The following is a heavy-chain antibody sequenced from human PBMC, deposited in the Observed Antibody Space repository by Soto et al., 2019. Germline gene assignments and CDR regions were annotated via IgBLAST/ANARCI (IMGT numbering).Heavy chain of an antibody. CDR3: ARGGYYDSSGSRNYYYYGMNV. CDR1: GNTFTNYD. V-gene: IGHV1-18*01. Sequence: ASVKVSCKASGNTFTNYDINWVRQAPGQGLEWLGWISAYDGNTNYAQILQGRVSMTTDTSANTAYMELRSLRADDTAMYYCARGGYYDSSGSRNYYYYGMNVWGQGTTVTVS. D-gene: IGHD3-22*01. J-gene: IGHJ6*02. CDR2: ISAYDGNT.